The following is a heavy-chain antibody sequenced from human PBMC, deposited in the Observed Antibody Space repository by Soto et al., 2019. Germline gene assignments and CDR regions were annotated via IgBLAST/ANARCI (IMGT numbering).Heavy chain of an antibody. D-gene: IGHD2-15*01. CDR2: INPSGGST. Sequence: ASVKVSCKASGYSFTSYYMHWVRQAPGQGLEWMGIINPSGGSTSYAQKFQGRVTMTRDTSTSTVYMELSSLRSEDTAVYYCARDLYCSCESYDSTGDVFDISTQRTTVPVSS. CDR1: GYSFTSYY. J-gene: IGHJ3*02. V-gene: IGHV1-46*01. CDR3: ARDLYCSCESYDSTGDVFDI.